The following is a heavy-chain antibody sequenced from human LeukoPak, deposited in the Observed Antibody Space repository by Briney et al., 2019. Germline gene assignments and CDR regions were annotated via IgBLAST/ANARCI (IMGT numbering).Heavy chain of an antibody. J-gene: IGHJ6*03. V-gene: IGHV3-7*01. CDR2: IKQDGSEK. Sequence: TGGSLRLSCAASGFTFSSYWMSWVRQAPGKVLEWVANIKQDGSEKYYVDSVKGRFTISRDNAKNSLYLQMNSLRAEDTAVYYCARHDSSSWPFQNYYYYYYMDVWGKGTTVTVSS. CDR1: GFTFSSYW. D-gene: IGHD6-13*01. CDR3: ARHDSSSWPFQNYYYYYYMDV.